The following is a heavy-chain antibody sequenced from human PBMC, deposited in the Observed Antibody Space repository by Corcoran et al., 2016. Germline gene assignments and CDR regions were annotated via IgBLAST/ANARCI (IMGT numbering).Heavy chain of an antibody. V-gene: IGHV1-18*01. CDR3: ARPGYCSSTSCQRAYYYYGMDV. D-gene: IGHD2-2*01. CDR1: GYTFTSYG. Sequence: QVQLVQSGAEVKKPGASVKVSCKASGYTFTSYGISWVRQAPGQGLEWMGWISAYNGNTNYAQKLQGRVTMTTDTSTSTAYMELRSLRSDDTAVYYCARPGYCSSTSCQRAYYYYGMDVWGQGTTVTVSS. CDR2: ISAYNGNT. J-gene: IGHJ6*02.